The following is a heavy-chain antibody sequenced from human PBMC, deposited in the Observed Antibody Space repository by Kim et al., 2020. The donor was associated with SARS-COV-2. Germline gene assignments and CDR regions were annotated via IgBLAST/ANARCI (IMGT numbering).Heavy chain of an antibody. D-gene: IGHD2-8*02. J-gene: IGHJ3*02. Sequence: GGSLRLSCAVSGFIVSTNYMSWVRQAPGKGLEWVSVIYSGGATYYADSVRGRFTVARNMSENTVHLQMNSLRTEDTAVYYCARGPTCDGGFWSSGLLGTGFETWGQGTKVTVSS. CDR1: GFIVSTNY. V-gene: IGHV3-53*01. CDR2: IYSGGAT. CDR3: ARGPTCDGGFWSSGLLGTGFET.